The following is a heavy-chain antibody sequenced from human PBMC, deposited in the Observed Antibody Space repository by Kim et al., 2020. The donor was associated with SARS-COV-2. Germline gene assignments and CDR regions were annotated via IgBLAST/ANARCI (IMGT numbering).Heavy chain of an antibody. CDR2: IYYSGST. J-gene: IGHJ4*02. CDR3: ARVLGNYYDSSGSEDDY. V-gene: IGHV4-31*03. CDR1: GGSISSGGYY. D-gene: IGHD3-22*01. Sequence: SETLSLTCTVSGGSISSGGYYWSWIRQHPGKGLEWIGYIYYSGSTYYNPSLKSRVTISVDTSKNQFSLKLSSVTAADTAVYYCARVLGNYYDSSGSEDDYWGQGTLVTVSS.